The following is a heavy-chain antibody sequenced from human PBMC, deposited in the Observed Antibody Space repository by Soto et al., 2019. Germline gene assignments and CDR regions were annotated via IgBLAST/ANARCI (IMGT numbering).Heavy chain of an antibody. V-gene: IGHV1-18*04. CDR1: GYTFSSNS. D-gene: IGHD2-15*01. J-gene: IGHJ4*02. Sequence: QVQLVQSGSEVKKPGASVKVSCKASGYTFSSNSIHWVRQAPGQGLEWMGWITTFNGDTSYAQKFHGRVTMTTDTSTSTVFMELRSLRFDDTAVYYCARVRVVVGATIDSWGQGTLVTVSS. CDR3: ARVRVVVGATIDS. CDR2: ITTFNGDT.